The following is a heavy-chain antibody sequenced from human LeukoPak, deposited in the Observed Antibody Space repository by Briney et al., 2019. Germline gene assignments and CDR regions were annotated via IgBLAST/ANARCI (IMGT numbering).Heavy chain of an antibody. CDR3: ARAQYYYYMDV. J-gene: IGHJ6*03. CDR2: ISSSSSTI. V-gene: IGHV3-48*01. CDR1: GFTFSSYS. Sequence: GGSLRLSCAASGFTFSSYSMLWVRQAPGKGLEWVSYISSSSSTIYYADSVKGRFTISRDNAKNSLYLQMNTLRAEDTAVYYCARAQYYYYMDVWGKGTTVTISS.